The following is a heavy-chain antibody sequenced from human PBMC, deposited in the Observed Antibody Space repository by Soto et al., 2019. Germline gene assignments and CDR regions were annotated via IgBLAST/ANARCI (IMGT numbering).Heavy chain of an antibody. J-gene: IGHJ4*02. Sequence: QPGGSLRLSCTASGFTFSTYGMSWVRQAPGKGLEWVSSLSGDGTTTYYIDSVKGRFTISRDNSRNTLSLQMNSLRTEDTAVYYCAKDISFDTSAYNYWGQGILVTVSS. D-gene: IGHD3-22*01. CDR2: LSGDGTTT. CDR1: GFTFSTYG. CDR3: AKDISFDTSAYNY. V-gene: IGHV3-23*01.